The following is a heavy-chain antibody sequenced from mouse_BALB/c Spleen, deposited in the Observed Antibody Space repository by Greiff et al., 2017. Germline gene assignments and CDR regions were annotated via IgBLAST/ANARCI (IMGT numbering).Heavy chain of an antibody. Sequence: QVQLKESGPGLVAPSQSLSITCTVSGFSLTSYGVHWVRQPPGKGLEWLGVIWAGGSTNYNSALMSRLSISKDNSKSQVFLKMNSLQTDDTAMYYCARDPSSTMILMDYWGQGTSVTVSA. CDR1: GFSLTSYG. J-gene: IGHJ4*01. CDR2: IWAGGST. D-gene: IGHD2-4*01. CDR3: ARDPSSTMILMDY. V-gene: IGHV2-9*02.